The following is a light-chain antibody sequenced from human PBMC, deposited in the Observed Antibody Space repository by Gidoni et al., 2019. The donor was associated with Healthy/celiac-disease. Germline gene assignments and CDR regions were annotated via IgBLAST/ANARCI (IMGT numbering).Light chain of an antibody. CDR3: AAWDDILSGVL. CDR1: SSNFGSNY. J-gene: IGLJ2*01. V-gene: IGLV1-47*01. CDR2: RTN. Sequence: QSVLTQPPSASGTPGQRVTISCSGSSSNFGSNYVYWYQQLPGAAPKVLIYRTNQRPSGVPDRFSGSKSGTSASLAISRLRSEDEADYYCAAWDDILSGVLFGGGTKLTVL.